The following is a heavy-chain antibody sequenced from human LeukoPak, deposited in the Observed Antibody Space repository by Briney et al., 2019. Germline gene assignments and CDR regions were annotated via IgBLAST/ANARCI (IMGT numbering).Heavy chain of an antibody. CDR2: ISGYNGNR. J-gene: IGHJ2*01. CDR3: ARDRRTSRVWYFDL. D-gene: IGHD1-7*01. CDR1: GYTFTSYG. Sequence: ASVKVSCKASGYTFTSYGISWVRQAPGQGLEWVGWISGYNGNRNYAQKFQGRVILTTDTSTSTAYMELSSLRSEDTAVYYCARDRRTSRVWYFDLWGRGTLVTVSS. V-gene: IGHV1-18*01.